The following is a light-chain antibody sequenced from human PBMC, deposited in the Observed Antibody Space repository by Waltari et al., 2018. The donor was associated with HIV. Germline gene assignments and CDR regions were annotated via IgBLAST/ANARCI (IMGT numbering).Light chain of an antibody. Sequence: QSALTQPRSVSGSPGQSISISCTGTSSDVGGYKSVYWYQQYPGEVPKLMIYDVTKRPSGVPDRFSGSKSGNTASLTISGLQAEDEADYYCCSYAGVYTRWVFGGGTKLTVL. CDR2: DVT. CDR3: CSYAGVYTRWV. J-gene: IGLJ3*02. V-gene: IGLV2-11*01. CDR1: SSDVGGYKS.